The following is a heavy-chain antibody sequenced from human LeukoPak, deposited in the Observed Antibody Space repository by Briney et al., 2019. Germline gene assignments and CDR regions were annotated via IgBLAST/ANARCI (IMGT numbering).Heavy chain of an antibody. CDR2: ISAYNGNT. Sequence: ASVKVSCKASGYTFTNYGISWVRQAPGQGLEWMGWISAYNGNTNYAQKLQGRVTMTTDTSTSTAYMELRSLRSDDTAVYYCARDYYYDSSGYYRSPGGLQDWGQGTLVTVSS. D-gene: IGHD3-22*01. CDR1: GYTFTNYG. J-gene: IGHJ4*02. V-gene: IGHV1-18*01. CDR3: ARDYYYDSSGYYRSPGGLQD.